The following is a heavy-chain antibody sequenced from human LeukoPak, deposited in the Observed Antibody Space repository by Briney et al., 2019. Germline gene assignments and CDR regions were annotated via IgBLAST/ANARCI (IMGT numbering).Heavy chain of an antibody. CDR1: GGSISSSSYH. Sequence: AETLSLTCTVSGGSISSSSYHWGWIRQPPGKGLEWIGTTYSSGSSYYNPSLKSRLTISVDTSRNQFSLKLSSVTASDTAVYYCATRYGSGTYPRYYFDSWGQGTLVTVSS. CDR3: ATRYGSGTYPRYYFDS. V-gene: IGHV4-39*01. J-gene: IGHJ4*02. D-gene: IGHD3-10*01. CDR2: TYSSGSS.